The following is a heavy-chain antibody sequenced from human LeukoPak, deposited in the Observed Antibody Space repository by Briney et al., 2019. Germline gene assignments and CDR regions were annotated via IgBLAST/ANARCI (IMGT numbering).Heavy chain of an antibody. CDR1: GFTFSSYE. V-gene: IGHV3-48*03. CDR3: APGIAVGGFDY. Sequence: GSLRLSCAASGFTFSSYEMNWVRQAPGKGLEWVSYISSSGSTIYYADSVKGRFTISRDNAKNSLYLQMNSLTAEDAAVYYCAPGIAVGGFDYWGQGTLVTVSS. D-gene: IGHD6-19*01. J-gene: IGHJ4*02. CDR2: ISSSGSTI.